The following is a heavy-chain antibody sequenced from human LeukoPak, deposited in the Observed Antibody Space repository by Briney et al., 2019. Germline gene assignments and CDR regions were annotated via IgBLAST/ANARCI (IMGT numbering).Heavy chain of an antibody. D-gene: IGHD3-16*02. Sequence: GGSLRLSCAASGFTFSSYSMNWVRQAPGKGLEWVSSIISSSSYIYYADSVKGRFTISRDNAKNSLYLQMNSLRAEDTAVYYCARDPAWYDYVWGSYRSDAFDIWGQGTMVTVSS. V-gene: IGHV3-21*01. CDR3: ARDPAWYDYVWGSYRSDAFDI. J-gene: IGHJ3*02. CDR1: GFTFSSYS. CDR2: IISSSSYI.